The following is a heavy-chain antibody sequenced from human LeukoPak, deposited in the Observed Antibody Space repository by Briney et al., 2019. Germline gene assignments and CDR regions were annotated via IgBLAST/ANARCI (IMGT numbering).Heavy chain of an antibody. J-gene: IGHJ4*02. CDR2: ILYDVSKK. CDR3: AKGSTFNFDS. Sequence: GGSLRLSCAASGFTFSSYGMHWVRQASGKGLEWVTFILYDVSKKYYADSVKGRFTISRDNSKNTLYLQMSSLRVEDTAVYYCAKGSTFNFDSWGQGTLVTVSS. CDR1: GFTFSSYG. V-gene: IGHV3-30*02. D-gene: IGHD3-10*01.